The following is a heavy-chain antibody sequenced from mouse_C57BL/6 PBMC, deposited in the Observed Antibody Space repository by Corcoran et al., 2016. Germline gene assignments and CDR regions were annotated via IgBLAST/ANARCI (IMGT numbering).Heavy chain of an antibody. CDR3: AREVLYYGSSYWYFDV. D-gene: IGHD1-1*01. Sequence: QVQLQQSGAELARPGASVKLSCKASGYTFTRYGISWVKQRTGQGLEWIGEIYPRSGNTYYNEKFKGKATLTADKSSSTAYMELRSLTSEDSAVYFCAREVLYYGSSYWYFDVWGTGTTVTVSS. CDR2: IYPRSGNT. J-gene: IGHJ1*03. V-gene: IGHV1-81*01. CDR1: GYTFTRYG.